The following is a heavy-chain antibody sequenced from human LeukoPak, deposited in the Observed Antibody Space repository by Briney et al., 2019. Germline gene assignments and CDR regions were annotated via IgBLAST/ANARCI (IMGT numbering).Heavy chain of an antibody. Sequence: PGRSLRLSCAASGCTFRSFVMHWVRQAPGKGLEWVAAISYEDGSNKYYADSVKGRFTISRDNSKYTVYLEMNSLRVEDTAMYYCSTGRPEKYSASGSYFDYWGQGTLVTVSS. D-gene: IGHD3-10*01. J-gene: IGHJ4*02. CDR3: STGRPEKYSASGSYFDY. V-gene: IGHV3-30*04. CDR2: ISYEDGSNK. CDR1: GCTFRSFV.